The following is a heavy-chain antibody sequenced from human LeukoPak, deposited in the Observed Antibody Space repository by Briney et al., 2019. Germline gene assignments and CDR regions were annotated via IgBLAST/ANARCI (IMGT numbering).Heavy chain of an antibody. Sequence: SGPTLVKPTQSLTLTCTFSGFSLTTSGVGVGWSRQRPGNALERLALIYWNDHKPYSPALRSRLTVTKDTSKNQVVLTMTNMDPVDTATYYCAHSYDTGGNYYSRFDNWGQGTLVTVSS. CDR2: IYWNDHK. V-gene: IGHV2-5*01. D-gene: IGHD3-22*01. CDR1: GFSLTTSGVG. CDR3: AHSYDTGGNYYSRFDN. J-gene: IGHJ4*02.